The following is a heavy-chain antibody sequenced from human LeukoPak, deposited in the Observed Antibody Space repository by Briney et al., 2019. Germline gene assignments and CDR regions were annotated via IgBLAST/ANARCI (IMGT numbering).Heavy chain of an antibody. J-gene: IGHJ6*02. D-gene: IGHD2-2*03. CDR1: GYTFTSXD. Sequence: XXGYTFTSXDINWVRQATGQGREWMGWMNPNSGNTGYAQKFQGRVTMTRNTSISTAYMELSSLRSEDTAVYYCARGLGYCSSTSCYYYYGMDVWGQGTTVTVSS. CDR3: ARGLGYCSSTSCYYYYGMDV. CDR2: MNPNSGNT. V-gene: IGHV1-8*01.